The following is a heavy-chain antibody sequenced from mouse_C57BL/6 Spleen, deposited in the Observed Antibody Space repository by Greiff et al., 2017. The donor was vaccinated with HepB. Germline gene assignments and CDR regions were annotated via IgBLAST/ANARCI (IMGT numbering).Heavy chain of an antibody. J-gene: IGHJ4*01. CDR3: ARREGNYPYAMDY. CDR2: IDPSDSYT. V-gene: IGHV1-59*01. Sequence: QVQLQQPGAELVRPGTSVKLSCKASGYTFTSYWMHWVKQRPGQGLEWIGVIDPSDSYTNYNQKFKGKATLTVDTSSSTAYMQLSSLTSEDSAVYYCARREGNYPYAMDYWGQGTSVTVSS. D-gene: IGHD2-1*01. CDR1: GYTFTSYW.